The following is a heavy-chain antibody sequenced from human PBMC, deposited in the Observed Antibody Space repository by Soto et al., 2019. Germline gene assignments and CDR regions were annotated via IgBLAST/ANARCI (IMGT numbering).Heavy chain of an antibody. CDR2: ISSSSSYI. D-gene: IGHD5-18*01. CDR3: ARDAAMGYYYYYYMDV. CDR1: GFTFSSYS. V-gene: IGHV3-21*01. Sequence: GSLRLSCAASGFTFSSYSMNWVRQAPGKGLEWVSSISSSSSYIYYADSVKGRFTISRDNAKNSLYLQMNSLRAEDTAVYYCARDAAMGYYYYYYMDVWGKGTTVTVSS. J-gene: IGHJ6*03.